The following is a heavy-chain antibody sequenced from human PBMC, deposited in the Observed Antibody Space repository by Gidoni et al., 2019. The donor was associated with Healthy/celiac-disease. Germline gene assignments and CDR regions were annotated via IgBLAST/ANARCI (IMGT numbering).Heavy chain of an antibody. CDR3: TRKRDSSSSGSYYYYGMDV. J-gene: IGHJ6*02. Sequence: YAASVKGRFTISRDDSKNTAYLQMNSLKTEDTAVYYCTRKRDSSSSGSYYYYGMDVWGQGTTVTVSS. D-gene: IGHD6-6*01. V-gene: IGHV3-73*01.